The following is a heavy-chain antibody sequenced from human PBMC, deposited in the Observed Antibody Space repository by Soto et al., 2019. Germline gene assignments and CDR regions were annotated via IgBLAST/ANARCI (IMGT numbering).Heavy chain of an antibody. D-gene: IGHD7-27*01. CDR3: ARGVTGTLDF. CDR1: GYSISSGYY. V-gene: IGHV4-38-2*01. J-gene: IGHJ4*02. Sequence: PSDTLSLTCDVAGYSISSGYYWNWIRQSPGKGLEWIGCVYYNGVTFYNKSLKSRVTMTVDTSRNHFSLRLTPVTATDTAMYFCARGVTGTLDFWGQGTLVTVSS. CDR2: VYYNGVT.